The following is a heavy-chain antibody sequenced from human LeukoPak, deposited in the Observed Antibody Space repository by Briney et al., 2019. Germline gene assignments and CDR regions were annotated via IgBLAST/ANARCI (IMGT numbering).Heavy chain of an antibody. CDR3: ARRNHYFYYMDV. V-gene: IGHV4-4*09. CDR2: IFPSGSA. J-gene: IGHJ6*03. Sequence: SETLSLTCTVSGGSISSYYWTWIRQSPVKGLEWIGYIFPSGSAFYNPSLESRVTISLDTSENQFSLTLTSVTAADTAVYYCARRNHYFYYMDVCGKGTTVTVSS. CDR1: GGSISSYY.